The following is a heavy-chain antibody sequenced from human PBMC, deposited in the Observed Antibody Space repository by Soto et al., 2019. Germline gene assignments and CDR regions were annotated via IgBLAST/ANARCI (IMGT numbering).Heavy chain of an antibody. CDR3: ARDDSSGYYPFDY. CDR2: IWYDGSNK. J-gene: IGHJ4*02. CDR1: GFTFSSYG. Sequence: QVQLVESGGGVVQPGRSLRLSCAASGFTFSSYGMHWVRQAPGKGLEWVAVIWYDGSNKYYADSVKGRFTIARDNSKNTLYLQMNSLRAEDTAVYYCARDDSSGYYPFDYSGQGTLVTVSS. V-gene: IGHV3-33*01. D-gene: IGHD3-22*01.